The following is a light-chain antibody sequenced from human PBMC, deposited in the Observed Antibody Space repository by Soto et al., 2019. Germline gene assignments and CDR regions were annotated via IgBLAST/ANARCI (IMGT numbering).Light chain of an antibody. Sequence: QSALTRPASVSGSPGQSITISCTGTSSDVGFYNFVSWYQQHPGKGPKLIIYEVTKRPSGISNRFSGSKSGNTASLTISGLQAEDEADYYCSSYTSISTRVFGTGTKVTVL. CDR1: SSDVGFYNF. V-gene: IGLV2-14*03. CDR2: EVT. J-gene: IGLJ1*01. CDR3: SSYTSISTRV.